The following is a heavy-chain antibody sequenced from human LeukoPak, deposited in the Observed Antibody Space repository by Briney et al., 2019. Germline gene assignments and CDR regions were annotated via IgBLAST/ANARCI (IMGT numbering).Heavy chain of an antibody. CDR2: IYYSGST. CDR1: GGSISSYY. J-gene: IGHJ4*02. V-gene: IGHV4-59*01. D-gene: IGHD5-12*01. CDR3: ATQGMDSGYHGEDY. Sequence: SETLSLTCTVSGGSISSYYWSWIRQPPGKGLEWIGYIYYSGSTNYNPSLKSRVTISVDTSKNQFSLKLSSVTAADTAVYYCATQGMDSGYHGEDYWGQGTLVTVSS.